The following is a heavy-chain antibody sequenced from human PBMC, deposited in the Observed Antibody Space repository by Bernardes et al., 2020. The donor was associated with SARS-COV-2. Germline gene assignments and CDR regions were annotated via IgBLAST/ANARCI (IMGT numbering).Heavy chain of an antibody. CDR1: GFTVSSNY. Sequence: GGSLRLSCAASGFTVSSNYMSWVRQAPGKWLEWVSVIYSGGSTYYADSVKGRFTVSRDNSKNTLYLQMNSLRAEDTAVYYCASVMATWDRGLFSNTYYFYGMDVWGQGTTVTVSS. J-gene: IGHJ6*02. CDR2: IYSGGST. CDR3: ASVMATWDRGLFSNTYYFYGMDV. D-gene: IGHD3-10*01. V-gene: IGHV3-66*01.